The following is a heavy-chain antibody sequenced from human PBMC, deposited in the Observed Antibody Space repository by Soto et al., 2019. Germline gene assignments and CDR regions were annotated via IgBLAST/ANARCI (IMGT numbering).Heavy chain of an antibody. CDR3: ARYLLGIDY. V-gene: IGHV1-18*01. CDR1: GYTFTSYG. J-gene: IGHJ4*02. Sequence: QVQLVQSGGKVQKPGATVKVSCKAPGYTFTSYGISWVRQAPGQGLEWMGRISAYNGNTNYAQKLQGRVTMTTDTSTTTAYMELRILRSDDTAVYYSARYLLGIDYWGQGTLVTVSS. D-gene: IGHD3-16*01. CDR2: ISAYNGNT.